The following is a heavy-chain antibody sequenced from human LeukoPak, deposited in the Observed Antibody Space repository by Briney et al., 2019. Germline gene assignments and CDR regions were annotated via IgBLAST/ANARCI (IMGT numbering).Heavy chain of an antibody. V-gene: IGHV4-34*01. CDR2: INHSGST. CDR1: GGSFSGYY. J-gene: IGHJ4*02. D-gene: IGHD1-26*01. Sequence: PSETLSLTCAVYGGSFSGYYWSWIRQPPGNGLDWIGEINHSGSTNYTPSVKSRVTISVDTSKNQFSLKLSSVTAADTAVYYCASDTRGVGATIFDYWGQGTMVTVSS. CDR3: ASDTRGVGATIFDY.